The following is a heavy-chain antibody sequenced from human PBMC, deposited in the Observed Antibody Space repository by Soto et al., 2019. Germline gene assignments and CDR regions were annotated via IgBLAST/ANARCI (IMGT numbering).Heavy chain of an antibody. D-gene: IGHD3-10*01. CDR2: IIPIFGTA. CDR3: ARDPAPYGSWSYLP. CDR1: GGTFSSYA. V-gene: IGHV1-69*13. J-gene: IGHJ5*02. Sequence: ASVKVSCKASGGTFSSYAISWVRQAPGQGLEWMGGIIPIFGTANYAQKFQGRVTITADESTSTAYMELSSLRSEDTAVYYCARDPAPYGSWSYLPWGQGTLVTVSS.